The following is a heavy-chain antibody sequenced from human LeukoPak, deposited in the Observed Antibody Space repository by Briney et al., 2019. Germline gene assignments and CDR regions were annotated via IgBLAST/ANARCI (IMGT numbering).Heavy chain of an antibody. Sequence: GGSLRLSCAASGFTFSSYGMHWVRQAPGKGLEWVAVISYDGINKHYANSVKGRFTISRDNSKNTLYLQMNNLRAEDTAVYYCAKPPDYYDPPPFDYWGQGPLVTVPS. CDR3: AKPPDYYDPPPFDY. D-gene: IGHD3-22*01. CDR2: ISYDGINK. V-gene: IGHV3-30*18. J-gene: IGHJ4*02. CDR1: GFTFSSYG.